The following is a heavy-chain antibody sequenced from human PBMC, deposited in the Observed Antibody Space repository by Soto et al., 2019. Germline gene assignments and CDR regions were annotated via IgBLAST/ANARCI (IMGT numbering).Heavy chain of an antibody. J-gene: IGHJ5*02. V-gene: IGHV1-8*01. Sequence: ASVKVSCKASGYTFTSYDINWVRQATGQGLEWMGWMNPNSGNTGYAQKFQGRVTMTRNTSISTAYMELSSLRSEDTAVYYCARAPNSIIAAARTYWFDPWGQGTLLTVSS. CDR1: GYTFTSYD. CDR2: MNPNSGNT. CDR3: ARAPNSIIAAARTYWFDP. D-gene: IGHD6-13*01.